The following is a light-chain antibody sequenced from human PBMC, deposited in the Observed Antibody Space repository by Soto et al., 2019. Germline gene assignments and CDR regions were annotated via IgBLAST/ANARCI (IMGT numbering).Light chain of an antibody. V-gene: IGKV3-20*01. J-gene: IGKJ2*01. CDR1: QSVSSSY. CDR2: GAS. CDR3: QQGN. Sequence: EIVLTQSPGTLSLSPGERATLSCRASQSVSSSYLAWYQQKPGQAPRLLIYGASSRATGIPDRFSGSGSGTDFTLTISRLEPEDFAVYYCQQGNFGQGTKLEIK.